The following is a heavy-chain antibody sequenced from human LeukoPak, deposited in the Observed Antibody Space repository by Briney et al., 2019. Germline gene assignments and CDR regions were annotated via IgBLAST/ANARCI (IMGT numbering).Heavy chain of an antibody. D-gene: IGHD5-12*01. CDR1: GYTFTSYG. Sequence: AASVKVSCKASGYTFTSYGISWVRQAPGQGLEWMGWISAYNGNTNYAQKLQGRVTMTTDTSTSTAYMELRSLRSDDTAVYYCARDRWLKPAWFDPWGQGTLVAVSS. CDR2: ISAYNGNT. J-gene: IGHJ5*02. CDR3: ARDRWLKPAWFDP. V-gene: IGHV1-18*01.